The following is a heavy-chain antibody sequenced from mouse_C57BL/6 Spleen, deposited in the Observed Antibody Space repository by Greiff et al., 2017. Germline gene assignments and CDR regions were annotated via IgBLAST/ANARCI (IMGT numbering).Heavy chain of an antibody. D-gene: IGHD4-1*01. CDR2: IDPSDSYT. CDR3: ARNWDGFAY. Sequence: QVQLQKPGAELVKPGASVKLSCKASGYTFTSYWMQWVKQRPGQGLEWIGEIDPSDSYTNYNQKFKGKATLTVDTSSSTAYMQLSSLTSEDSAVYYCARNWDGFAYWGQGTLVTVSA. J-gene: IGHJ3*01. CDR1: GYTFTSYW. V-gene: IGHV1-50*01.